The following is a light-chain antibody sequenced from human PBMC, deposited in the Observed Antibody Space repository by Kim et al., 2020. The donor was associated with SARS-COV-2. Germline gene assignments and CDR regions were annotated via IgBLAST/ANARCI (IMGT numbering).Light chain of an antibody. Sequence: GQRVTNSCSGSNSNIGSNTVNWNQQLPGAAPKVLIYGNNQRPSGVPDRFSGSKSGTSASLAISGLQSEDEADYYCAAWDDSLNGVVFGGGTQLTVL. V-gene: IGLV1-44*01. CDR1: NSNIGSNT. J-gene: IGLJ2*01. CDR2: GNN. CDR3: AAWDDSLNGVV.